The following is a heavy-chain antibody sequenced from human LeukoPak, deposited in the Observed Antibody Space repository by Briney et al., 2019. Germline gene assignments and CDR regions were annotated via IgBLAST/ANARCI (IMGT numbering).Heavy chain of an antibody. V-gene: IGHV3-23*01. CDR3: AKVSRGSGFTTPLDY. CDR2: FSDSGDAT. CDR1: GFTVSSNY. Sequence: PGGSLRLSCAASGFTVSSNYMSWVRQAPGKGLEWVSAFSDSGDATYYADSVKGRFTFSRDNSKNTLYLQMNSLRAEDTAVYFCAKVSRGSGFTTPLDYWGQGTLVTVSS. J-gene: IGHJ4*02. D-gene: IGHD3-22*01.